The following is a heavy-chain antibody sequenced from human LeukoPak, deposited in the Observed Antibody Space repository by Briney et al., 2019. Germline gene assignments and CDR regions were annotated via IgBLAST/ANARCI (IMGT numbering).Heavy chain of an antibody. CDR3: ARDFEYLYYFDY. CDR1: GFTFSSYG. D-gene: IGHD2-2*01. J-gene: IGHJ4*02. Sequence: PGGSLRLSCAASGFTFSSYGMHWVRQAPGKGLEWVAVISYDGSNKYYADSVKGRFTISRDNSKNTLYLQMNSLRAEDTAVYYCARDFEYLYYFDYWGQGTLVTVSS. V-gene: IGHV3-30*03. CDR2: ISYDGSNK.